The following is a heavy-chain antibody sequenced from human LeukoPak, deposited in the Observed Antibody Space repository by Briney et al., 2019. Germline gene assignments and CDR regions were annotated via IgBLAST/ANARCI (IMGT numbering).Heavy chain of an antibody. J-gene: IGHJ4*02. CDR2: ISWNSGSI. D-gene: IGHD3-22*01. Sequence: PGGSLRLSCAASGFTFDDYAMHWVRQAPGKGLEWVSGISWNSGSIGYADSVKGRFTTSRDNAKNSLYLQMNSLRAEDTALYYCAPTRDYYDSSGYTFFDYWGQGTLVTVSS. CDR3: APTRDYYDSSGYTFFDY. CDR1: GFTFDDYA. V-gene: IGHV3-9*01.